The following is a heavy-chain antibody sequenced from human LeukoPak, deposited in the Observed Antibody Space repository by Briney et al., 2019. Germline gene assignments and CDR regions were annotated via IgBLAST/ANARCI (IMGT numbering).Heavy chain of an antibody. J-gene: IGHJ4*02. CDR1: GFTVSINY. CDR3: ARGETSSYDY. D-gene: IGHD2-2*01. V-gene: IGHV3-53*01. Sequence: GGSLRLSCAASGFTVSINYMSWVRQAPGRGLEWVSVIYSGGNTYYADSVKGRFTISRDNSKNTVYLQMNSLRAEDTAVYYCARGETSSYDYWGQGTLVTVSS. CDR2: IYSGGNT.